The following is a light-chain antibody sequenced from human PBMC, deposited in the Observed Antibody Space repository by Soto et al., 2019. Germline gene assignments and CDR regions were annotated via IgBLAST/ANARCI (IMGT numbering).Light chain of an antibody. CDR3: QKYDNLPCT. J-gene: IGKJ2*02. Sequence: EIVLTQSPGTLSLSPGETATLSCRASQSLSTDDFAWYHQKPGQPPRLLIYSTSRRISGVPDRFSASGSGTDFTLTISRLEPEDFAVYYCQKYDNLPCTFGQGTKLEIK. CDR1: QSLSTDD. CDR2: STS. V-gene: IGKV3-20*01.